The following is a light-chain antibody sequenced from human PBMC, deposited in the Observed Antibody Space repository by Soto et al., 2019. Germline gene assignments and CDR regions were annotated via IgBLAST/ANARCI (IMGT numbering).Light chain of an antibody. Sequence: ELVLTQSPGPLSLSPGERATLSCRASHRVTTNYLAWYQQKPGQAPRLLIYGASSRATGVPERFSGSGSGTEFTLTISRLEPEDSATYYCQQYGSSRLTFGEGTKVEIK. CDR2: GAS. CDR1: HRVTTNY. CDR3: QQYGSSRLT. V-gene: IGKV3-20*01. J-gene: IGKJ4*01.